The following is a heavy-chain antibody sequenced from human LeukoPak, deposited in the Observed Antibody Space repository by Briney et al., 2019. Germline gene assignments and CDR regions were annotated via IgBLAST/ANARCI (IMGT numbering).Heavy chain of an antibody. CDR1: GGSFSGYY. V-gene: IGHV4-34*01. Sequence: SETLSLTCAVYGGSFSGYYWSWIRQPPGKGLEWLGEINHSGSTNYNPSLKSRVTISVDTSKSQFSLKLSSVTAADTAVYYCARGSRHMDVWGKGTTVTVSS. J-gene: IGHJ6*03. CDR3: ARGSRHMDV. CDR2: INHSGST.